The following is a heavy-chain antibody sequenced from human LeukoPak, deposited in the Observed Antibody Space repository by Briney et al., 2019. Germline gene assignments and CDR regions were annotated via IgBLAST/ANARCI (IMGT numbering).Heavy chain of an antibody. Sequence: PGGSLRLSCAAYGFTFSSYEMNWVRQAPGKGLEWVSYISSSVSTIYYADSVKGRFTISRDNAKNSLYLQMNSLRAEDTAVYYCARIAVAGTFLSWGQGTLVTVSS. D-gene: IGHD6-19*01. CDR1: GFTFSSYE. V-gene: IGHV3-48*03. J-gene: IGHJ4*02. CDR2: ISSSVSTI. CDR3: ARIAVAGTFLS.